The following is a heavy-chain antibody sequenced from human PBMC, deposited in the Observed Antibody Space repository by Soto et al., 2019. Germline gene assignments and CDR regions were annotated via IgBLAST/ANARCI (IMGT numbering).Heavy chain of an antibody. CDR2: MNPNSGNT. J-gene: IGHJ5*02. CDR3: ARGGDYYDSSGYSWFDP. D-gene: IGHD3-22*01. CDR1: GYTFTSYD. Sequence: ASVKVSCKASGYTFTSYDINWVRQATGQGLEWMGWMNPNSGNTGYAQKLQGRVTMTTDTSTSTAYMELRSLRSDDTAVYYCARGGDYYDSSGYSWFDPWGQGTLVTVSS. V-gene: IGHV1-8*01.